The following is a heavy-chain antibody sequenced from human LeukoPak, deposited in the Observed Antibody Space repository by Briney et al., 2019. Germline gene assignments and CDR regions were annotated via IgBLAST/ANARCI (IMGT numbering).Heavy chain of an antibody. J-gene: IGHJ6*04. CDR3: ARGLLWFGELLTMDV. V-gene: IGHV1-8*01. D-gene: IGHD3-10*01. Sequence: ASVKVSCKASGYTYTSYDINWVRQATGQGLEWMGWMNPNSGNTGYAQKFQGRVTMTRNTSISTAYMELSSLRSEDTAAYYCARGLLWFGELLTMDVWGKGTTVTVSS. CDR1: GYTYTSYD. CDR2: MNPNSGNT.